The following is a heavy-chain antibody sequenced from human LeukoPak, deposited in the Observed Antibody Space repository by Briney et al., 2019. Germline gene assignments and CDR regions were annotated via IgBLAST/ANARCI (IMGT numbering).Heavy chain of an antibody. CDR1: GFTFSSYS. Sequence: GGSLRLSCAASGFTFSSYSMNWVRQAPGKGLECVSSISSSSSYIYYADSVKGRFTISRDNAKNSLYLQMNSLRAEDTAVYYCARDDYGDPWYFDLWGRGTLVTVSS. J-gene: IGHJ2*01. CDR2: ISSSSSYI. CDR3: ARDDYGDPWYFDL. V-gene: IGHV3-21*01. D-gene: IGHD4-17*01.